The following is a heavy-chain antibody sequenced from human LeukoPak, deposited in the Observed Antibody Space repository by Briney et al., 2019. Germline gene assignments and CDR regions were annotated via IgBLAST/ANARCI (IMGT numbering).Heavy chain of an antibody. CDR1: GFSFTGYW. V-gene: IGHV3-74*01. Sequence: WGSLRLSCVASGFSFTGYWMHWVRQAPGKGLEWVSRVNSDGTTTYADSVKGRFTISRDNAKKTLYLQMNSLRAEDTAMYYCATWGCGSSTDYWGQGTLVTVSS. J-gene: IGHJ4*02. CDR3: ATWGCGSSTDY. CDR2: VNSDGTT. D-gene: IGHD1-26*01.